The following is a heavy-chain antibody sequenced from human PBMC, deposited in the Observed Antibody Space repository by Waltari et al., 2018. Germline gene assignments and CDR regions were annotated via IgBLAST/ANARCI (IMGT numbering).Heavy chain of an antibody. CDR3: AHRLSSDSSGYRTYYYYYMDV. D-gene: IGHD3-22*01. CDR2: IYWHDDK. V-gene: IGHV2-5*01. CDR1: GFSLSTSGVG. Sequence: QITLKESGPTLVKPTQTLTLTCTFSGFSLSTSGVGVGWIRQPPGKALEWLALIYWHDDKRYSPSLKSRLTITKDTSKNQVVLTMTNMDPVDTATYYCAHRLSSDSSGYRTYYYYYMDVWGKGTTVTVSS. J-gene: IGHJ6*03.